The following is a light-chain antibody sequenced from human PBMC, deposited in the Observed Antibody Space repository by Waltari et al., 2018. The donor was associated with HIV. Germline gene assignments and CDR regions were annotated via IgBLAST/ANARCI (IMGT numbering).Light chain of an antibody. Sequence: QSVLTQPPSVSGAPAQRVTIACTGTRPNIPAAFVVPWSQQSPGNAPKLLIYDNNIRPSGVPDRFSGSKSGTSASLAITGLQSEDEADYYCQSYDMSQSGSLVFGGGTKLTVL. J-gene: IGLJ2*01. CDR2: DNN. V-gene: IGLV1-40*01. CDR1: RPNIPAAFV. CDR3: QSYDMSQSGSLV.